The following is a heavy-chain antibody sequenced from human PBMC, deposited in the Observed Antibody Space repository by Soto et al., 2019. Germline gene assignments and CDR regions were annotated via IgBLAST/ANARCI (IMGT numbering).Heavy chain of an antibody. D-gene: IGHD6-13*01. CDR3: ARRAAGTSGPYYYYGMDV. CDR2: INPNSGGT. J-gene: IGHJ6*02. CDR1: GYTFTGYY. V-gene: IGHV1-2*04. Sequence: ASVKVSCKASGYTFTGYYMHWVREAPGQGLEWMGWINPNSGGTNYAQKFRGWVTMTRDKSISTAYLQWSSLKASDTAMYYCARRAAGTSGPYYYYGMDVWGQGTTVTVSS.